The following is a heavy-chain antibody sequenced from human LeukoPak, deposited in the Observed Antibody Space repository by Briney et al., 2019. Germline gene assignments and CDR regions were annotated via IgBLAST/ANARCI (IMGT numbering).Heavy chain of an antibody. CDR1: GYTFTGYY. Sequence: ASVKVSCKASGYTFTGYYMHWVRQAPGQGLEWMGWMNPNSGNTGYAQKFQGRVTMTRNTSISTAYMELSSLRSEDTAVYYCARGIRGVIFFWGQGTLVTVSS. J-gene: IGHJ4*02. CDR2: MNPNSGNT. V-gene: IGHV1-8*02. D-gene: IGHD3-10*01. CDR3: ARGIRGVIFF.